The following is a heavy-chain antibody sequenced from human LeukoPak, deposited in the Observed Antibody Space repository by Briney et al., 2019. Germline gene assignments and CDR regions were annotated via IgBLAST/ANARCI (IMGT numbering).Heavy chain of an antibody. D-gene: IGHD3-3*01. Sequence: GGCLRLSCAASGFTFTNYWMSWVRQAPGKGLELVANIKQDRSEKYYVDSVKGRFTISRDNAKNSLYLQMNSLRAEDTAVYYCARLREIPVFGVVTKSTSYFDYWGQGTLVTVSS. CDR1: GFTFTNYW. CDR2: IKQDRSEK. CDR3: ARLREIPVFGVVTKSTSYFDY. J-gene: IGHJ4*02. V-gene: IGHV3-7*01.